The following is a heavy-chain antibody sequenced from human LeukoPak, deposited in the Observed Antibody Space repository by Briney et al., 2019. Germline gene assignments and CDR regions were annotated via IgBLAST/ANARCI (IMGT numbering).Heavy chain of an antibody. CDR3: ARVGGNGYYFDY. Sequence: NPSETLSLTCTVSGYSISSGYYWGWIRQPPGKGLEWIGSIYHTGSTYYNPSLKSRVTISVDRSKNQFSLKLSSVTAADTAVYYCARVGGNGYYFDYWGQGTLVTVSS. CDR1: GYSISSGYY. CDR2: IYHTGST. D-gene: IGHD4-23*01. V-gene: IGHV4-38-2*02. J-gene: IGHJ4*02.